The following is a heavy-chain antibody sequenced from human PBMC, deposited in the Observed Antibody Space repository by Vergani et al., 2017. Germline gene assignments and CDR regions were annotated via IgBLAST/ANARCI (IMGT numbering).Heavy chain of an antibody. CDR1: GGSISSYY. J-gene: IGHJ4*02. V-gene: IGHV4-59*01. CDR3: ARMIAAAGTEYFDY. CDR2: IYYSVST. D-gene: IGHD6-13*01. Sequence: QVQLQESGPGLVKPSETLSLTCTVSGGSISSYYWSWIRQPPGKGLEWIGYIYYSVSTNYNPSLKSRVTISVDTSKNHFSLKLSSVTAAETAVYYCARMIAAAGTEYFDYWGQGTLVTVSS.